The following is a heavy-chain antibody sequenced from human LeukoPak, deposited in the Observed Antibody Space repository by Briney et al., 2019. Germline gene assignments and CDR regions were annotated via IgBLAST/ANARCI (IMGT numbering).Heavy chain of an antibody. Sequence: GGSLRLSCAASGFTFDDYAMHWVRQAPGKGLEWVSGISWNSGSIGYADSVKGRLTISRDNAKNSLYLQMTSLRAEDTAFYYCAKDIGGVAYSWFYFDFWGQGTLVTVSS. CDR2: ISWNSGSI. D-gene: IGHD3-16*01. J-gene: IGHJ4*02. CDR1: GFTFDDYA. CDR3: AKDIGGVAYSWFYFDF. V-gene: IGHV3-9*01.